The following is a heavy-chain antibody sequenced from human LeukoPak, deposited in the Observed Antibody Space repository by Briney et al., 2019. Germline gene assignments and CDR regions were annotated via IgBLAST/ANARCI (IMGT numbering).Heavy chain of an antibody. CDR1: GGSISSYY. V-gene: IGHV4-59*01. CDR3: ASHGRTMVRGVIIVAPGAFDI. D-gene: IGHD3-10*01. J-gene: IGHJ3*02. CDR2: IYYSGST. Sequence: PSETLSLTCTVSGGSISSYYWSWIRQPPGKGLEWIGYIYYSGSTNYNPSLKSRVTISVDTSKNQFSLKLSSVTAADTAVYYCASHGRTMVRGVIIVAPGAFDIWGQGTMVTVSS.